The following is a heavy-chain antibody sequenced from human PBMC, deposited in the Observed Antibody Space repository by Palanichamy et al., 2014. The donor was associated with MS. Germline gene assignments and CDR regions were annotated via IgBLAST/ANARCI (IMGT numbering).Heavy chain of an antibody. CDR2: TSDDGRKT. J-gene: IGHJ4*02. Sequence: QVQLVESGGGVVQPGGSLTLSCVASGFTFSGHGMHWVRQAPGKGLEWVAVTSDDGRKTNYVDSVKGRFTISRDNSKNTLYLQMNSLRHDDTAVYYCAKMGLAGFTVAGNDYWGQGILVTVSS. CDR1: GFTFSGHG. CDR3: AKMGLAGFTVAGNDY. D-gene: IGHD6-19*01. V-gene: IGHV3-30*18.